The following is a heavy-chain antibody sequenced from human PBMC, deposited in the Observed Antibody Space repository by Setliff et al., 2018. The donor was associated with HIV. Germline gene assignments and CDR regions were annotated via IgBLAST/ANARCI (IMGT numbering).Heavy chain of an antibody. J-gene: IGHJ4*02. CDR1: GGSISSASYY. CDR2: IYTSGST. V-gene: IGHV4-61*02. Sequence: SETLSLTCTVSGGSISSASYYWSWIRQPAGKGLEWIGRIYTSGSTNYNPSLKSRVTISVDTSKNQFSLKLSSVTAADTAVYYCARHMLYDSSGYTHAYFDYWGQGTLVTVSS. CDR3: ARHMLYDSSGYTHAYFDY. D-gene: IGHD3-22*01.